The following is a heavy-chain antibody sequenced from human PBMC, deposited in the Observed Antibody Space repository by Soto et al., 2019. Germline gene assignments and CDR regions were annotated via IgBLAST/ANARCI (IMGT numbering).Heavy chain of an antibody. J-gene: IGHJ1*01. V-gene: IGHV3-7*01. CDR2: INEDGNKQ. Sequence: EVQLLESGGGLVQPGGSLRLSCAASGFSFTTYWMSWIRQAPGKGLEWVSNINEDGNKQNYVDSVRGRFTISRDNAKTSVHLQMNSLRVEDSAVDYCAARAGEPADWGQGTLVTVSS. CDR1: GFSFTTYW. CDR3: AARAGEPAD. D-gene: IGHD3-16*01.